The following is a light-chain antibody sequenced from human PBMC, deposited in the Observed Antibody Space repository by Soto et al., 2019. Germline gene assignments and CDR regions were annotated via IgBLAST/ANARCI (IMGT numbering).Light chain of an antibody. CDR3: QQYNNWIT. V-gene: IGKV3-15*01. CDR1: QSVSSN. CDR2: GES. J-gene: IGKJ5*01. Sequence: EIVMTKSPATLSVSPGERATLSCRASQSVSSNLAWYQQKPGQAPRLLIYGESTRATGISARFSGSGSGTEFTLTISSLQSEDFAVYYCQQYNNWITFGQGTRLEI.